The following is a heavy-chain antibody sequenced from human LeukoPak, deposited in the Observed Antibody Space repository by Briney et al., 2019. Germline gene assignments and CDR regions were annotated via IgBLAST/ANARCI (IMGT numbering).Heavy chain of an antibody. CDR3: ARMKNPEYSSSSAAFDI. CDR1: GFTFSSYA. J-gene: IGHJ3*02. V-gene: IGHV3-53*01. D-gene: IGHD6-6*01. Sequence: GGSLRLSCAASGFTFSSYAMSWVRQAPGKGLEWVSVIYSGGTTYYADSVKGRFTISRDNSKNTLYLQMNSLRAEDTAVYYCARMKNPEYSSSSAAFDIWGQGTMVTVSS. CDR2: IYSGGTT.